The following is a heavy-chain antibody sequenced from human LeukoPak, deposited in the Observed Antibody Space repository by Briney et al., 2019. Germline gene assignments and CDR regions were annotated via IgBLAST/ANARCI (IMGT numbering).Heavy chain of an antibody. Sequence: GGSLRLSCAASGLSFGFYAMSWVRQAPGKGLEWVSSISGGGAGTYYADSVRGRFTISRDNSKNTLYLQMDSLRAEDTALYYCAKLATRLAARPNFDYWGLGTLVAVSS. CDR1: GLSFGFYA. V-gene: IGHV3-23*01. CDR2: ISGGGAGT. CDR3: AKLATRLAARPNFDY. D-gene: IGHD6-6*01. J-gene: IGHJ4*02.